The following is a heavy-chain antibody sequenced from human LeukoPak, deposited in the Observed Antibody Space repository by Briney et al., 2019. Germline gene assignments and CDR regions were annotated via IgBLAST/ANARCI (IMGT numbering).Heavy chain of an antibody. Sequence: ASVKVSCKASGYTFTDYYIHWVRQAPGQGLEWMGRINPDIDVRNLAPKFQGRVSMTRDTSISTACMELSRLTSDDTAVYYCARGEASSWYIEWGQGTLVTVSS. D-gene: IGHD6-13*01. CDR1: GYTFTDYY. V-gene: IGHV1-2*06. CDR3: ARGEASSWYIE. J-gene: IGHJ4*02. CDR2: INPDIDVR.